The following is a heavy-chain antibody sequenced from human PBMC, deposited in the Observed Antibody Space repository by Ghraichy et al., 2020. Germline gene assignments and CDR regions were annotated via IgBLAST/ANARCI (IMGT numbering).Heavy chain of an antibody. CDR1: GFTFSDYY. V-gene: IGHV3-11*01. CDR3: AKDTEGDMGSHYFGMDV. Sequence: GGSLRLSCAASGFTFSDYYMSWIRQAPGKGLEWVSYISRSGSDIYYADSVKGRFTISRENAKNSLFLQMNDLGAEDTAVYYCAKDTEGDMGSHYFGMDVWGQGTTVTVSS. J-gene: IGHJ6*02. CDR2: ISRSGSDI. D-gene: IGHD1-14*01.